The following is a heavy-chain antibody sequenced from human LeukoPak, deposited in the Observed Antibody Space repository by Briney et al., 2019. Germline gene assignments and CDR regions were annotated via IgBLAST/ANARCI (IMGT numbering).Heavy chain of an antibody. D-gene: IGHD6-19*01. CDR2: IYYSGST. J-gene: IGHJ4*02. CDR1: GGSVSSGSYY. CDR3: ARGWGAGHKYSSGWYSDSDFDY. V-gene: IGHV4-61*01. Sequence: SETLSLTCTVSGGSVSSGSYYWSWIRQPPGKGLEWIGYIYYSGSTNYNPSLKSRVTISVDTSKNQFSLKLSSVTAADTAVYYCARGWGAGHKYSSGWYSDSDFDYWGQGTLVTVSS.